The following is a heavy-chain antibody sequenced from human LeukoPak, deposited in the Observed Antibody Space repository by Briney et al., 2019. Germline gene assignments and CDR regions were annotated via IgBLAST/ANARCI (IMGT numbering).Heavy chain of an antibody. CDR3: ARDSPSPTYDLGDAFDI. CDR2: IFPIFGTA. J-gene: IGHJ3*02. CDR1: GGTFSSYA. V-gene: IGHV1-69*05. D-gene: IGHD3-3*01. Sequence: SVKVSCKASGGTFSSYAISWVRQAPGQGLEWMGRIFPIFGTANYAQKFQGRVTITTDESTSTAYMELSSLRSEDTAVYYCARDSPSPTYDLGDAFDIWGQGTMVTVSS.